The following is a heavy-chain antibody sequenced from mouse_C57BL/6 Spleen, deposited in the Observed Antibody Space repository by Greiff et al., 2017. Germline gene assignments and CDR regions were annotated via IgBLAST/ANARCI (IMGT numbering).Heavy chain of an antibody. J-gene: IGHJ1*03. V-gene: IGHV1-7*01. CDR2: IYPSSGYT. D-gene: IGHD1-1*01. CDR3: ARGVSSYGYFDD. Sequence: QVQLKQSGAELAKPGASVKLSCKASGYTFTSYWMHWVKQRPGQGLEWIGYIYPSSGYTKYNQKFKDKATLTADKSSSTAYMQLSSLTSEDSAVYYCARGVSSYGYFDDWGTGTTVTVSS. CDR1: GYTFTSYW.